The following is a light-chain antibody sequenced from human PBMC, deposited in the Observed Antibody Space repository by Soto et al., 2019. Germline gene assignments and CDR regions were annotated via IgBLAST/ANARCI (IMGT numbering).Light chain of an antibody. Sequence: IVLTQSPVTLSLSPGEGATLSCRASQSVTGTNLAWYQQRAGQAPRLLIYDAVRRATGIPDRFSGSGSGTDFTLTISRLEPEDFAVYYCEQYRNWPRTFGQGTKVDIK. CDR1: QSVTGTN. CDR2: DAV. J-gene: IGKJ1*01. V-gene: IGKV3D-20*02. CDR3: EQYRNWPRT.